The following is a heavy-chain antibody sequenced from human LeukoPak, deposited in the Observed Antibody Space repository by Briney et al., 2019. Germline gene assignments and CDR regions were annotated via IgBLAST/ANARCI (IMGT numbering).Heavy chain of an antibody. CDR1: GGTFSSYA. CDR3: ARDDGSDAFDI. Sequence: GASVKVSCKASGGTFSSYAISWVRQAPGQGLEWMGRIIPILGIANYAQKFQGRVTITADKSTSTAYMELSSLRSEDTAVYYCARDDGSDAFDIWGQGTMVTVSS. V-gene: IGHV1-69*04. CDR2: IIPILGIA. J-gene: IGHJ3*02. D-gene: IGHD5-24*01.